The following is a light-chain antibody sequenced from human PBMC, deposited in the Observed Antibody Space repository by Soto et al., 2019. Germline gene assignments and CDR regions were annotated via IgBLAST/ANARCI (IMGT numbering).Light chain of an antibody. J-gene: IGKJ5*01. CDR2: GAS. CDR3: QQRSNWPTIT. CDR1: QSVADK. V-gene: IGKV3-11*01. Sequence: EVVMTQSPATQSLSPGERVTLSCRSSQSVADKLAWFQQKPGQGPRLLIYGASTRATGIPARFSGSGSGTDFTLTISSLEPEDFAVYYCQQRSNWPTITFGQGTRLEIK.